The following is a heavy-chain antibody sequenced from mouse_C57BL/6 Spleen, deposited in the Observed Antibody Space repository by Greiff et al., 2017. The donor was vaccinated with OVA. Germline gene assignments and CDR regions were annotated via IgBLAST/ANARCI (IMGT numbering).Heavy chain of an antibody. CDR2: IDPSDSYT. J-gene: IGHJ1*03. Sequence: VQLQQPGAELVMPGASVKLSCKASGYTFTSYWMHWVKQRPGQGLEWIGEIDPSDSYTNYNQKFKGKSTLTVDKSSSTAYMQLSSLTSEDSAVYDCARSWGPYCYGSSYAWYFDVWGTGTTVTVSS. D-gene: IGHD1-1*01. CDR3: ARSWGPYCYGSSYAWYFDV. V-gene: IGHV1-69*01. CDR1: GYTFTSYW.